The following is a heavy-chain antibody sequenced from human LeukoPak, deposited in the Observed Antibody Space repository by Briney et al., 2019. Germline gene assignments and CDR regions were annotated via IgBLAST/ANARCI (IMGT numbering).Heavy chain of an antibody. V-gene: IGHV3-74*01. CDR3: AKAPVTTCRGAYCYPFDY. J-gene: IGHJ4*02. D-gene: IGHD2-21*01. CDR1: GFTFSNYW. Sequence: PGGSLRLSCAASGFTFSNYWMHWVRQAPGKGLVWVSRINSDGSSTNYADSVKGRFTISRDNAKNTLYLQMNRLRPEDAAVYYCAKAPVTTCRGAYCYPFDYWGQGTLVTVSS. CDR2: INSDGSST.